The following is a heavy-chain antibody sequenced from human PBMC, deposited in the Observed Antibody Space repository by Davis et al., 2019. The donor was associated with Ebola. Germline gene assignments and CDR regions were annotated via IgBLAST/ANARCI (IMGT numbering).Heavy chain of an antibody. V-gene: IGHV4-59*08. J-gene: IGHJ4*02. Sequence: PSETLSLTCTVSGGSISGHYWGWIRQPPGKGLEWIGFIYFSGSTYYNPSLKSRVTISVDTSKSHFSLKLSSVTAADTAVYYCARHVSDSSMVDYWGQGTLVTVSS. CDR2: IYFSGST. CDR1: GGSISGHY. CDR3: ARHVSDSSMVDY. D-gene: IGHD6-6*01.